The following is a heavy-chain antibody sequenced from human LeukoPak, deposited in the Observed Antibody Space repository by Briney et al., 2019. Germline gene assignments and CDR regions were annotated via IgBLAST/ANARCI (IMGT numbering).Heavy chain of an antibody. J-gene: IGHJ4*02. D-gene: IGHD2-2*01. CDR1: GFTFSSYG. CDR2: IRYDGSNK. Sequence: GVSLRLSCAASGFTFSSYGMHWVRQAPGKGLEWVAFIRYDGSNKYYADSVKGRFTISRDNSKNTLYLQMNSLRAEDTAVYYCAKEGRQLLRRYYFDYWGQGTLVTVSS. V-gene: IGHV3-30*02. CDR3: AKEGRQLLRRYYFDY.